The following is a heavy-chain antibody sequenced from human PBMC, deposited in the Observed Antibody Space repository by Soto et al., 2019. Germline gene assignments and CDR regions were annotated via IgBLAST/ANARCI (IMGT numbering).Heavy chain of an antibody. CDR2: MNPNTGNS. CDR3: ARRAETNGWNGFGADKYYFDF. J-gene: IGHJ4*02. Sequence: ASVKVSCKASGYTFTSYDIYWVRQDTGQGLEWMGWMNPNTGNSGYAQKFQGRVTMTSDTSISTAHMELSSLRSEDTAVYYCARRAETNGWNGFGADKYYFDFWGQGTLVTVS. CDR1: GYTFTSYD. V-gene: IGHV1-8*01. D-gene: IGHD1-1*01.